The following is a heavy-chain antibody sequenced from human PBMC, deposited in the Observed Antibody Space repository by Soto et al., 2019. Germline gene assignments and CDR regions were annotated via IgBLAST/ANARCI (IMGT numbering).Heavy chain of an antibody. Sequence: QVQLQESGPGLVKPSETLSLTCTVSGGSISSYYLSWIRQPAGKGLEWIGRIYTSGSTNYNPSLKSRVTMSVDTSKNQFSLKLSSVPAADTAVYYCARDPMDPDILGSGPFDYWGQGTLVTVSS. D-gene: IGHD3-10*01. CDR2: IYTSGST. V-gene: IGHV4-4*07. CDR1: GGSISSYY. CDR3: ARDPMDPDILGSGPFDY. J-gene: IGHJ4*02.